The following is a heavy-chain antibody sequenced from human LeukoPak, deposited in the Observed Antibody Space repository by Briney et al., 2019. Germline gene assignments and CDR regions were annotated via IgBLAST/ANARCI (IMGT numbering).Heavy chain of an antibody. CDR3: TTDWSR. V-gene: IGHV3-15*01. D-gene: IGHD2-8*02. CDR1: GFTFSSYS. J-gene: IGHJ4*02. Sequence: QTGGSLRLSCAASGFTFSSYSMNWVRQAPGKGLEWVGRIQTLSEGGTPDYAAPVRGRFTISRDDSKSTVYLQMSSLKTEDTAVYYCTTDWSRWGQGTLVTVSS. CDR2: IQTLSEGGTP.